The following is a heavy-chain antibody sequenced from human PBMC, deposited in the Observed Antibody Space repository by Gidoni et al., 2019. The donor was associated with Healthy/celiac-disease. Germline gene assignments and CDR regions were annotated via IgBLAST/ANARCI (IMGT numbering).Heavy chain of an antibody. D-gene: IGHD6-13*01. V-gene: IGHV1-69*01. CDR3: ARSHRAAAGTHYYYGMDV. J-gene: IGHJ6*02. Sequence: VQLVQSGAEVKKPGSSVKVSCKASAGTFSSYAISWVRQAPGQGLEWMGGIIPIFGTANYAQKFQGRVTITADESTSTAYMELSSLRSEDTAVYYCARSHRAAAGTHYYYGMDVWGQGTTVTVSS. CDR1: AGTFSSYA. CDR2: IIPIFGTA.